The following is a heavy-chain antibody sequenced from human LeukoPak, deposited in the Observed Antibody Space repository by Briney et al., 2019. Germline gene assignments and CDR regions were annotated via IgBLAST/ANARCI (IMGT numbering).Heavy chain of an antibody. Sequence: SETLSLTCTVSGGSISSYYWSWIRQPAGKGLEWIGRIYTSGSTNYNPSLKSRVAMSVDTSKNQFSLKLSSVTAADTAVYYCARVPQYCTGGSCYPTYSFDYWGQGTLVTVSS. CDR2: IYTSGST. CDR3: ARVPQYCTGGSCYPTYSFDY. V-gene: IGHV4-4*07. D-gene: IGHD2-15*01. CDR1: GGSISSYY. J-gene: IGHJ4*02.